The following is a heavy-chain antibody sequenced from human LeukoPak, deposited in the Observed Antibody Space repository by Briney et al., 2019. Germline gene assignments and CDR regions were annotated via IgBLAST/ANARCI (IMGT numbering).Heavy chain of an antibody. CDR2: IYHSGST. D-gene: IGHD3-10*01. V-gene: IGHV4-30-2*01. Sequence: SETLSLTCAVSGGSISNGGSSWSWIRQPPGKGLEWIAYIYHSGSTYYNPSLKSRVTISVDRSKNQFSLKLSSVTAADTAVYYCAREGGSGSTDYWGQGTLVTVSS. CDR1: GGSISNGGSS. J-gene: IGHJ4*02. CDR3: AREGGSGSTDY.